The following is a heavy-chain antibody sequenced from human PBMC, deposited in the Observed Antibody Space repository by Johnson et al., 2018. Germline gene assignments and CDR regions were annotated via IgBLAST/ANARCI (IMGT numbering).Heavy chain of an antibody. CDR1: GFTFGDYA. J-gene: IGHJ3*02. V-gene: IGHV3-33*01. Sequence: QVQLLESGGGLVQPGRSLRLSCTASGFTFGDYAMSWFRQAPGKGLEWVAVIWYDGGNKYYADSVKGRFTISRDNSKNTLYLQMNSLRAEDTAVYYCARDSSPSSGYAFDIWGQGTMVTVSS. CDR3: ARDSSPSSGYAFDI. D-gene: IGHD3-22*01. CDR2: IWYDGGNK.